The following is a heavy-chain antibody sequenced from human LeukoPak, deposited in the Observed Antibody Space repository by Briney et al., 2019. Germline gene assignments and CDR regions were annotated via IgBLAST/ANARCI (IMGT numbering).Heavy chain of an antibody. V-gene: IGHV1-8*01. Sequence: ASVKVSCKASGYTFTSYDINWVRQATGQGLEWMGWMNPNSGNTGYAQKFQGRVTMTRDMSTSTVYMELSSLRSEDTAVYYCAREAVLRFFDYWGQGTLVTVSS. CDR1: GYTFTSYD. J-gene: IGHJ4*02. D-gene: IGHD3-3*01. CDR2: MNPNSGNT. CDR3: AREAVLRFFDY.